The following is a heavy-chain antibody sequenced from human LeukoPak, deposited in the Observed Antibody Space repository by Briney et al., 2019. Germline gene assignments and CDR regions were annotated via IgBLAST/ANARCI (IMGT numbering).Heavy chain of an antibody. D-gene: IGHD2-15*01. CDR1: GGSISSYY. J-gene: IGHJ4*02. Sequence: KPSETLSLTCTVSGGSISSYYWSWIRQPPGKGLEWIGYIYYSGSTNYNPSLKSRVTISVDTSKNQFSLKLSSVTAADTAVYYCASGGYCSGGSCYSRTFLDYWGQGTLVTVSS. V-gene: IGHV4-59*01. CDR3: ASGGYCSGGSCYSRTFLDY. CDR2: IYYSGST.